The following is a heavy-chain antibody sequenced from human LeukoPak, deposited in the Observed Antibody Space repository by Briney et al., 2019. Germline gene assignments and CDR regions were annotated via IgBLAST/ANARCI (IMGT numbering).Heavy chain of an antibody. CDR1: GGTFSSYA. V-gene: IGHV1-69*01. J-gene: IGHJ4*02. CDR3: ARDRAASFEY. D-gene: IGHD3-10*01. CDR2: IIPIFDTA. Sequence: SVTLSFTASGGTFSSYAISWVRQAPGHPRKWMGGIIPIFDTANNAQKFQGRVTITADESTSTDYMELSSLRSEDTAVYYCARDRAASFEYWGQGTLVTVSS.